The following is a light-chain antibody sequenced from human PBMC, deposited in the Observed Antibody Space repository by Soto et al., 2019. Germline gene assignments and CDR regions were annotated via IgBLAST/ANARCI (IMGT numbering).Light chain of an antibody. CDR3: QQYNNWPFT. CDR2: GAS. Sequence: EIVMTQSPATLSVSRGERATLSCRASQSVSSDLAWYQQKPGQAPRLLIYGASTRATGIPARFSGSGSGTEFTLTISSLQSGDFGVYYCQQYNNWPFTFGPGTKVDIK. V-gene: IGKV3-15*01. CDR1: QSVSSD. J-gene: IGKJ3*01.